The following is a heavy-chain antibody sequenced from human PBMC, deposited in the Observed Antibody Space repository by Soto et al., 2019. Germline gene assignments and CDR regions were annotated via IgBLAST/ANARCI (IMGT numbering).Heavy chain of an antibody. CDR1: GGSISSGGYY. Sequence: PSETLSLTCSVSGGSISSGGYYWTWIRQHPGAGLEWIGYIYYSGSTYYNPSLKSRVTISVDTSNNQFSLKLTSVTAADTAVYYCARTGGSALYYGMDVWGQGTTVTVSS. V-gene: IGHV4-31*03. CDR3: ARTGGSALYYGMDV. J-gene: IGHJ6*02. CDR2: IYYSGST. D-gene: IGHD2-8*02.